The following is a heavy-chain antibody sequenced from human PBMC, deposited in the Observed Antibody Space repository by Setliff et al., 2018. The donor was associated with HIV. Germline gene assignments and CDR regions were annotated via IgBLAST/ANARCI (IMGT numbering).Heavy chain of an antibody. CDR3: ARDVEHMMDV. V-gene: IGHV1-18*01. CDR1: GYTFTAYG. CDR2: ISTYSDET. Sequence: ASVKVSWKPSGYTFTAYGLSWVRQAPGQGLEWMGWISTYSDETSYAQKLQGRVTMTTDTSTSTAYMELRRLRFDDTAVYYCARDVEHMMDVWGQGTTVTVSS. J-gene: IGHJ6*02.